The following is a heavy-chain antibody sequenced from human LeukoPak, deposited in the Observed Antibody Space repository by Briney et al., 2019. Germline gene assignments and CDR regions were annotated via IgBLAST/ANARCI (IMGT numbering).Heavy chain of an antibody. CDR3: ARDYRRIGYCSSTSCHLPNY. J-gene: IGHJ4*02. V-gene: IGHV1-2*02. CDR1: GYTFTGYY. CDR2: INPNSGGT. D-gene: IGHD2-2*01. Sequence: ASVKVSCEASGYTFTGYYMHWVRQAPGQGLEWMGWINPNSGGTNYAQKFQGRVTMTRDTSISTAYMELSRLRSDDTAVYYCARDYRRIGYCSSTSCHLPNYWGQGTLVTVSS.